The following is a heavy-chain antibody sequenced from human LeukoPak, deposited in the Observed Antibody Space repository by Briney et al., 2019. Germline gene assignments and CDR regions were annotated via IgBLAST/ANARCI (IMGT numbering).Heavy chain of an antibody. CDR3: AKGSSLPPFDY. D-gene: IGHD2-15*01. CDR2: IWYDGSNK. V-gene: IGHV3-33*06. CDR1: GLTFSSYG. Sequence: GGSLRLSCAASGLTFSSYGMHWVRQAPGKGLEWVAVIWYDGSNKYYADSVKGRFTISRDNSKNTLYLQMHSLRAEDTAVYYCAKGSSLPPFDYWGQGTLVTVSS. J-gene: IGHJ4*02.